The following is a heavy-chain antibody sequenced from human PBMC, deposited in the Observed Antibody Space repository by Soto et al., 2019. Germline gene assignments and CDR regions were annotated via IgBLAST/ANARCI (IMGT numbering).Heavy chain of an antibody. CDR1: GGSFSGYQ. V-gene: IGHV4-34*01. J-gene: IGHJ6*03. CDR3: ARGLTLWFGELSRRGGYYYYMDV. D-gene: IGHD3-10*01. CDR2: INDSGNI. Sequence: QVQLQQWGAGLLKPSETLSLTCAVYGGSFSGYQWTWIRQTPGKGLEWIGEINDSGNINYNPSLKSRVTIFLDTPKKQISLKLSSVTAADPAVYFCARGLTLWFGELSRRGGYYYYMDVWGKGTTVTVSS.